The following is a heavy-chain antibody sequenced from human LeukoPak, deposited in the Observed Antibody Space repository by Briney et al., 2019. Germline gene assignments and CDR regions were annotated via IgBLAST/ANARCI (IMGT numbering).Heavy chain of an antibody. J-gene: IGHJ4*02. CDR1: GGTISSYY. CDR2: IYYSGST. Sequence: SETLSPTCTVSGGTISSYYWSWIRQPPGKGLEWIGYIYYSGSTNYNPSLKSRVTISVDTSKNQFSLKLSSVTAADTAVYYCARMRGTTLFDYWGQGTLVTVSS. D-gene: IGHD2/OR15-2a*01. CDR3: ARMRGTTLFDY. V-gene: IGHV4-59*01.